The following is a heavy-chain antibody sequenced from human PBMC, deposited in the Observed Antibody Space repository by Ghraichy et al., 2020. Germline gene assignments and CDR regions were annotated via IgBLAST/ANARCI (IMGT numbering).Heavy chain of an antibody. CDR2: IGAAGTI. J-gene: IGHJ5*02. CDR1: GFSFSNYV. CDR3: AKYVGTCSATSCGRWFDP. Sequence: GGSLRLSCAASGFSFSNYVMSWVRQAPGKGLEWVSTIGAAGTIYYADSVMGRFTVSRDNSKNTLYLQINSLRAEDTAVYYCAKYVGTCSATSCGRWFDPWGQGTLVTVSP. V-gene: IGHV3-23*01. D-gene: IGHD2-15*01.